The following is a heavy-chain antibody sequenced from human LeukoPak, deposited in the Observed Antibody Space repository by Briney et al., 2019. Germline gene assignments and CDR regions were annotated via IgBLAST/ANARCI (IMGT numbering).Heavy chain of an antibody. CDR3: AKDQKWFGEFHDAFDI. D-gene: IGHD3-10*01. CDR2: IFSGGST. J-gene: IGHJ3*02. Sequence: GGSLRLSCGASGISVSTNYMSWVRQAPRKGLEWVSVIFSGGSTNYADSVKGRFTISRDNSKNTLYLQMNSLRAEDTAVYYCAKDQKWFGEFHDAFDIWGQGTMVTVSS. CDR1: GISVSTNY. V-gene: IGHV3-53*01.